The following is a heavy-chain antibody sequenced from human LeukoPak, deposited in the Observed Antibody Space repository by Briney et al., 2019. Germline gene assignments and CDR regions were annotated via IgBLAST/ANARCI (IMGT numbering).Heavy chain of an antibody. D-gene: IGHD6-19*01. J-gene: IGHJ4*02. CDR3: ARGYSSGRVDY. V-gene: IGHV4-59*01. CDR1: GGSISTYY. Sequence: PSETLSLTCTVSGGSISTYYWTWIRQPPGKGLEWIGYSYYSGSTHNNPSLKSRVTISVDTSKNQFSLKLTSVTAADTAVYYCARGYSSGRVDYWGQGTLVTVSS. CDR2: SYYSGST.